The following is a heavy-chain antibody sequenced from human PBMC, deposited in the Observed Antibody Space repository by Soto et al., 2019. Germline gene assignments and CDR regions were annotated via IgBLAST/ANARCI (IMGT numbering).Heavy chain of an antibody. Sequence: QVQLVQSGAEVKKPGSSVKVSCKASGGTFGTYTISWVRQAPGQGLEWMGRIIPYLDITDYAQKFQGRFTIAADKSTTTVYMELNRLRAEDTAVYFCAGDTTYWGQGTLVTVSS. CDR1: GGTFGTYT. V-gene: IGHV1-69*02. J-gene: IGHJ4*02. CDR3: AGDTTY. CDR2: IIPYLDIT. D-gene: IGHD5-18*01.